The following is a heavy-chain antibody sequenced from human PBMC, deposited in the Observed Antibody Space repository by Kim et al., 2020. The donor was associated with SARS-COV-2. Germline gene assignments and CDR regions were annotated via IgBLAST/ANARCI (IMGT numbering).Heavy chain of an antibody. V-gene: IGHV1-46*01. D-gene: IGHD3-22*01. J-gene: IGHJ4*02. CDR2: INPSGGST. Sequence: ASVKVSCKASGYTFTSYYMHWVRQAPGQGLEWMGIINPSGGSTSYAQKFQGRVTMTRDTSTSTVYMELSSLRSEDTAVYYCARGYYYDSSGLTDFDYWGQGTLVTVSS. CDR3: ARGYYYDSSGLTDFDY. CDR1: GYTFTSYY.